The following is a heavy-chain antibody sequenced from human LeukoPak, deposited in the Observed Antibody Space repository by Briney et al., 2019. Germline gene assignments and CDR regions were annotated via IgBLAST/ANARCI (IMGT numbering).Heavy chain of an antibody. CDR3: ARESEVRTAQGQNEV. Sequence: GGSPRLSREVSGFTVSTNHMSWVRQAPGKGLEWVSVIYSDTNTYYADSVKGRFTISRDNSKNTVFLQMNSLRAEDTAVYYCARESEVRTAQGQNEVLGKGANVHVS. CDR2: IYSDTNT. J-gene: IGHJ6*01. D-gene: IGHD1-1*01. CDR1: GFTVSTNH. V-gene: IGHV3-53*01.